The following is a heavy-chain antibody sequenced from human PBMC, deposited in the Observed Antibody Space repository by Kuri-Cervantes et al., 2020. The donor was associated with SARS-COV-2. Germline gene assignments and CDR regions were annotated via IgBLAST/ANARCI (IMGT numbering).Heavy chain of an antibody. J-gene: IGHJ4*02. CDR3: ARGYSSGWSFDY. CDR1: GGSFSGYY. Sequence: SETLSLTCAVYGGSFSGYYWSWIRQPPGKGLEWIGEINHSGSTNYNPSLKSRVTISVDTSKNQFSLKLSSVTAADTAVYYCARGYSSGWSFDYWGQGTLVTVSS. V-gene: IGHV4-34*01. CDR2: INHSGST. D-gene: IGHD6-19*01.